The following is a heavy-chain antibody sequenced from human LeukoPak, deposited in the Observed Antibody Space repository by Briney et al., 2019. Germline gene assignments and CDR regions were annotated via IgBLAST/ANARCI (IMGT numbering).Heavy chain of an antibody. V-gene: IGHV3-66*01. CDR1: GFTVSGNY. D-gene: IGHD5-24*01. CDR2: IFSGGST. J-gene: IGHJ4*02. CDR3: ARGLVEMATIYFDY. Sequence: TGGSLRLSCAASGFTVSGNYMSWVRQAPGKGLEWVAVIFSGGSTYYTDSVKGRFTISRDTSKNTLYLQMNSLRVEDTAVYYCARGLVEMATIYFDYWGQGTLVTVSS.